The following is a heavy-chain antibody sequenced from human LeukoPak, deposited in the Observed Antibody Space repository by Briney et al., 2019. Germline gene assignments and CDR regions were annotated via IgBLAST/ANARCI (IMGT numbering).Heavy chain of an antibody. V-gene: IGHV1-18*04. CDR3: ARDWLVAAGPSDI. J-gene: IGHJ3*02. D-gene: IGHD6-13*01. CDR2: ISGYNGKT. Sequence: GASVKVSCKTSGHTFTSYFMHWVRQAPGQGLEWMGWISGYNGKTNYAQKFQGRVTMTTDTSTNTAYMELRSLRSDDTAVYYCARDWLVAAGPSDIWGQGTMVTVSS. CDR1: GHTFTSYF.